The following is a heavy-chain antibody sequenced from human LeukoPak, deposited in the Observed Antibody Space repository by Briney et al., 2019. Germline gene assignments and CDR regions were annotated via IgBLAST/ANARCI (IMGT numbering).Heavy chain of an antibody. D-gene: IGHD1-26*01. J-gene: IGHJ4*02. Sequence: AGSLTLACAASGFTFITGWMNWVRQAPGKGMVWVSRMSSDGRMTSYANSVKGRFTVSRDNATNTVYLRMNSLRAADTAVTYCGGGGYLLDYWGQGTLVTVSS. V-gene: IGHV3-74*01. CDR2: MSSDGRMT. CDR1: GFTFITGW. CDR3: GGGGYLLDY.